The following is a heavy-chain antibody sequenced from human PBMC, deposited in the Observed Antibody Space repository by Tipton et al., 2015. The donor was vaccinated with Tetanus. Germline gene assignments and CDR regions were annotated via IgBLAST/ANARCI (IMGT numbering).Heavy chain of an antibody. D-gene: IGHD5-18*01. J-gene: IGHJ4*02. Sequence: TLSLTCAVYGGSFSGYYWSWIRQPPGKGLEWIGEINHSGSTNYNPSLKSRVTISVDTSKNQFSLKLSSVTAADTAVYYCARGRGYSYGLVDYWGQGTLVPVPS. CDR2: INHSGST. CDR3: ARGRGYSYGLVDY. CDR1: GGSFSGYY. V-gene: IGHV4-34*01.